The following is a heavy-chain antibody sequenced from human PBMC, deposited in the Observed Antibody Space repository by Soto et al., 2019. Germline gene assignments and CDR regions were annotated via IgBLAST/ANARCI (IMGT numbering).Heavy chain of an antibody. J-gene: IGHJ4*02. Sequence: VKVSCKASGYTFTSYAMHWVRQAPGQRLEWMGWINAGNGNTKYSQKFQGRVTITRDTSASTAYMELSSLRSEDTAVYYCARAGAGSSFIFDYWGQGTLVTVSS. CDR2: INAGNGNT. CDR3: ARAGAGSSFIFDY. CDR1: GYTFTSYA. D-gene: IGHD6-6*01. V-gene: IGHV1-3*01.